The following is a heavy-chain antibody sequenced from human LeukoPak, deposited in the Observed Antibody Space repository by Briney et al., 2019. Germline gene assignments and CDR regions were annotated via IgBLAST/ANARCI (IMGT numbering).Heavy chain of an antibody. J-gene: IGHJ5*02. CDR1: GYSFTSYW. CDR3: ASIGDATDCSSTSCYIPA. D-gene: IGHD2-2*02. Sequence: GESLKISCKGSGYSFTSYWIGWVRQMPGKGLEWMGIIYPGDSDTRYSPSFQGQVTISADKSISTAYLQWSSLKASDTAMYYCASIGDATDCSSTSCYIPAWGQGTLVTVSS. CDR2: IYPGDSDT. V-gene: IGHV5-51*01.